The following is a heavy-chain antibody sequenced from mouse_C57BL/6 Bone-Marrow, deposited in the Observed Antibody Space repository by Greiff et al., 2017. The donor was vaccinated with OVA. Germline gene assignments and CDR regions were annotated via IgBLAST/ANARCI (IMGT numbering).Heavy chain of an antibody. CDR1: GYTFTSYW. CDR2: IHPNSGST. V-gene: IGHV1-64*01. Sequence: QVQLQQPGAELVKPGASVKLSCKASGYTFTSYWMHWVKQRPGQGLEWIGMIHPNSGSTNYNEKFKSKATLTVDKSSSTAYMQLSSLTSEDSAVYYCARSVLRTRFAYWGQGTLVTVSA. CDR3: ARSVLRTRFAY. J-gene: IGHJ3*01. D-gene: IGHD1-1*01.